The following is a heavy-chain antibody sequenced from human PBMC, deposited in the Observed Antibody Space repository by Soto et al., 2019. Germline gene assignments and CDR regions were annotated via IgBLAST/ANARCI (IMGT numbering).Heavy chain of an antibody. CDR1: GGSFSGYY. D-gene: IGHD4-17*01. CDR3: ARVPLSTVTKMIDY. J-gene: IGHJ4*02. Sequence: QVQLQQWGAGLLKPSETLSLTCAVYGGSFSGYYWSWIRQPPGKGLEWIGEINHSGSTNYNPSLKRRVTTSVDTSKNQFSLKLSSVTAADTAVYYCARVPLSTVTKMIDYWGQGTLVTVSS. V-gene: IGHV4-34*01. CDR2: INHSGST.